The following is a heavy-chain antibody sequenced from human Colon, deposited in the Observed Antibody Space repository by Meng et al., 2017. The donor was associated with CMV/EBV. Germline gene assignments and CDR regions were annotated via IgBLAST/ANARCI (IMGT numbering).Heavy chain of an antibody. J-gene: IGHJ4*02. CDR3: ATSPRHIVVGWTDY. D-gene: IGHD2-2*01. CDR2: ISSSSI. V-gene: IGHV3-48*03. Sequence: GESLKICCVASGFTFSSREMNWVRQAPGKGLEWIAYISSSSIYYADSVKGRFTISTDNAKNSLSLQMNSLRVEDTAVYYCATSPRHIVVGWTDYWGQGTLVTVSS. CDR1: GFTFSSRE.